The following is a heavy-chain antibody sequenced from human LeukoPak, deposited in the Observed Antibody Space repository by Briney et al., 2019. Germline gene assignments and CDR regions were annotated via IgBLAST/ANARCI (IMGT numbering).Heavy chain of an antibody. J-gene: IGHJ3*02. CDR1: GFTFSTYS. Sequence: GGSLRLSCAASGFTFSTYSMNWVHQAPGKGLEWVLSISGTSSYIYYADSVKGRFTISRDNAKSSLSLQMNSLRAEDTAVYYCARVNPQRPDCSSTSCFVDASDIWGQGTMVTVSS. CDR3: ARVNPQRPDCSSTSCFVDASDI. CDR2: ISGTSSYI. V-gene: IGHV3-21*01. D-gene: IGHD2-2*01.